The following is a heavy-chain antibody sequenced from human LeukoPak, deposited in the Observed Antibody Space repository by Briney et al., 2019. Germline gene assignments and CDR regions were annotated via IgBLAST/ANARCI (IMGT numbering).Heavy chain of an antibody. CDR3: ARKYSSSWYYFDY. D-gene: IGHD6-13*01. Sequence: SETLSLTCAVSGGSISSYYWSWVRQAPGKGLEWVGDIYYSGSTNYNPSLKSRVTISVDTSKNQFSLKLSSVTAADTAVYYCARKYSSSWYYFDYWGQGTLVTVSS. V-gene: IGHV4-59*08. CDR2: IYYSGST. CDR1: GGSISSYY. J-gene: IGHJ4*02.